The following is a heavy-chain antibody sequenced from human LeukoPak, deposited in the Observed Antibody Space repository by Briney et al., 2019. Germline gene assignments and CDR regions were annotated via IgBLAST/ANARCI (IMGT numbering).Heavy chain of an antibody. CDR2: ISGTGGST. Sequence: GGSLRLSCAASAFTFANFGMSWVRQAPGKGLEWVSAISGTGGSTFYADSVKGRFTISRDNAKNTLYLQMNRLRAEDTAVYYCAKGRIHTYMAPKYWGQGTLVTVSS. V-gene: IGHV3-23*01. J-gene: IGHJ4*02. CDR3: AKGRIHTYMAPKY. CDR1: AFTFANFG. D-gene: IGHD5-18*01.